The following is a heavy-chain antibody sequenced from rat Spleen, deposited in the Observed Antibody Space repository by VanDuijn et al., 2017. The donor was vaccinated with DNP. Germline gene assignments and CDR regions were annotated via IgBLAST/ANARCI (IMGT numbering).Heavy chain of an antibody. D-gene: IGHD1-1*01. V-gene: IGHV5-20*01. J-gene: IGHJ4*01. CDR3: TRIGDLHNGGDGDALDA. CDR1: GFTFSDSY. Sequence: EVQLVESGGGSVQPGRSMKLSCAASGFTFSDSYLAWVRQTPTKGLEWVSSITYDGGTTYYRDSVKGRFTISRDNAKNTLSLQMDSLRSEDTATYYCTRIGDLHNGGDGDALDAWGQGTSVTVSS. CDR2: ITYDGGTT.